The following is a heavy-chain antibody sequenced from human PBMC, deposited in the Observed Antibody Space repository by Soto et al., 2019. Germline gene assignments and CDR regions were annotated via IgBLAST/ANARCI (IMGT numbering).Heavy chain of an antibody. CDR2: IYYSGST. CDR1: GGSISSSSYY. D-gene: IGHD6-6*01. CDR3: ARRSGRSKRQLVGVNWFDP. V-gene: IGHV4-39*01. Sequence: PSETLSLTCTVSGGSISSSSYYWGWIRQPPGKGLEWIGSIYYSGSTYYNPSLKSRVTISVDTSKNQFSLKLSSVTAADTAVYYCARRSGRSKRQLVGVNWFDPWGQGTLVTVSS. J-gene: IGHJ5*02.